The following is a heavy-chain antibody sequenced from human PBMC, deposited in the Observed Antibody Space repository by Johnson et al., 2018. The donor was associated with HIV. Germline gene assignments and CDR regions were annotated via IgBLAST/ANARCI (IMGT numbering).Heavy chain of an antibody. CDR2: IRYDGANK. J-gene: IGHJ3*02. V-gene: IGHV3-30*02. CDR3: AKDTGAYYDTFLAFDI. CDR1: GFTFSSYG. Sequence: VQFVESGGGVVQPGGSLRLSCAASGFTFSSYGMHWVRQAPGKGLEWVAFIRYDGANKYYADSVKGRFTISRDNSKNTLYLQMNSLRAEDTAVYYCAKDTGAYYDTFLAFDIWGQGTMVTVSS. D-gene: IGHD3-22*01.